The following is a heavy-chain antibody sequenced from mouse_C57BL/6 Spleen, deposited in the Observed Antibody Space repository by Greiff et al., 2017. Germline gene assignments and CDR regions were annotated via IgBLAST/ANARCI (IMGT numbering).Heavy chain of an antibody. V-gene: IGHV5-16*01. CDR2: INYDGSST. D-gene: IGHD2-2*01. Sequence: EVMLVESEGGLVQPGSSMKLSCTASGFTFSDYYMAWVRQVPEKGLEWVANINYDGSSTYYLDSLKSRFIISRDNAKNILYLQMSSLKSEDTATYYCARDGYDGGFAYWGQGTLVTVSA. CDR3: ARDGYDGGFAY. CDR1: GFTFSDYY. J-gene: IGHJ3*01.